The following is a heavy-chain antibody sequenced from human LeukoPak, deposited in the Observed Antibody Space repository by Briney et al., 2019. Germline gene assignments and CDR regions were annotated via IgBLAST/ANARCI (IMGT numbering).Heavy chain of an antibody. D-gene: IGHD6-13*01. J-gene: IGHJ3*02. CDR3: ASLGRIAAAGTPPLAFDI. Sequence: PSETLSLTCTVSGGSISSSSYYWSWIRQPPGKGLEWIGYIYHSGSTYYNPSLKSRVTISVDRSKNQFSLKLSSVTAADTAVYYCASLGRIAAAGTPPLAFDIWGQGTMVTVSS. V-gene: IGHV4-30-2*01. CDR1: GGSISSSSYY. CDR2: IYHSGST.